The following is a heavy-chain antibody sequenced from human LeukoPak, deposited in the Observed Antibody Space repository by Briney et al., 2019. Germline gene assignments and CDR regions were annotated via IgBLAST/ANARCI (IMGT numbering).Heavy chain of an antibody. D-gene: IGHD1-7*01. CDR1: SGSISSGDYY. J-gene: IGHJ4*02. Sequence: SETLSLTCTVSSGSISSGDYYWSWIRQPPGKGLEWIGSIYHNGGTYYNPSLKSRVTISLDRSKNQFSLRLSSVTAADTAVYYCARGRELELLSFDFWGQGTLVTVSS. CDR3: ARGRELELLSFDF. CDR2: IYHNGGT. V-gene: IGHV4-30-2*01.